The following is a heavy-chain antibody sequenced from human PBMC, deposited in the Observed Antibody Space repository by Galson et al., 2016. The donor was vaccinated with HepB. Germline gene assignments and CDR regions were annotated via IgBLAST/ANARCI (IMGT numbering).Heavy chain of an antibody. Sequence: SVKVSCKASGYTVTTYALHWVRQAPGQRLEWMGCINAGNGDTKFSQKFQGRVTITRDTSASTAYVELRSLRSEDTAVYFCARRGRGNGYNFDYWGRGTLVTVSS. D-gene: IGHD5-24*01. CDR3: ARRGRGNGYNFDY. CDR2: INAGNGDT. V-gene: IGHV1-3*01. J-gene: IGHJ4*02. CDR1: GYTVTTYA.